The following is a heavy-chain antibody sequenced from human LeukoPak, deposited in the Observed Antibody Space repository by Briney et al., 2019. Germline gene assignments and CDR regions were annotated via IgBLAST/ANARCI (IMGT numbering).Heavy chain of an antibody. Sequence: SETLSLTCSVSGGSIRNYYWSWIRQPPGKGLEWIGYIYYSGSTNYNPSLKSRVTISVDTSENQFSLKLSSVTAADTALYYCAKYVSTGWFDPWGQGTLVTVSS. D-gene: IGHD5/OR15-5a*01. CDR2: IYYSGST. V-gene: IGHV4-59*08. J-gene: IGHJ5*02. CDR1: GGSIRNYY. CDR3: AKYVSTGWFDP.